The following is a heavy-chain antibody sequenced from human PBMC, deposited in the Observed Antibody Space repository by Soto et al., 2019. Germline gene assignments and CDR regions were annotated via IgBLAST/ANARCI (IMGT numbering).Heavy chain of an antibody. Sequence: PGGSLRLSCAASGFPFSNAWMGWVRQAPGKGLEWVGGIKSNKDGGATAYAAPVKGRFTISKDDSKNKLYMKMNNLKTKGTDDFYCTTARPDTPMVFDYWGQGTLVTVSS. D-gene: IGHD5-18*01. V-gene: IGHV3-15*01. CDR3: TTARPDTPMVFDY. J-gene: IGHJ4*02. CDR1: GFPFSNAW. CDR2: IKSNKDGGAT.